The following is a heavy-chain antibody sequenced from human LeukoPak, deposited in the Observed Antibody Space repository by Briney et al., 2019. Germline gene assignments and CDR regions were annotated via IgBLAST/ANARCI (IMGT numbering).Heavy chain of an antibody. V-gene: IGHV2-70*11. CDR1: GFSLTTSGMC. CDR2: IDWDDDK. Sequence: SGPALVKPTQTLTLTCAFSGFSLTTSGMCVSWIRQPPGKALEWLARIDWDDDKYYSTSLKTRLTISKDTSKNQVVLTMTNMDPVDTATYYCARGKRGYSYSFDYWGQGTLVTVSS. J-gene: IGHJ4*02. D-gene: IGHD5-18*01. CDR3: ARGKRGYSYSFDY.